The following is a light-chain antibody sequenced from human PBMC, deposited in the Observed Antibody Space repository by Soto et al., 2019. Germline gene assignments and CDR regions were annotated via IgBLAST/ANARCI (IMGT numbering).Light chain of an antibody. Sequence: QSVLTQPPSVSGAPGQRVTSSCTGSSSNIGAGHDVHWYQQLPGSAPQLLMYGDTNRRSGVPDRFSGSKSGTSASLAITGLQAEDEADYYCQSYDSSLSGSVFGGATKLTVL. J-gene: IGLJ3*02. CDR3: QSYDSSLSGSV. CDR1: SSNIGAGHD. V-gene: IGLV1-40*01. CDR2: GDT.